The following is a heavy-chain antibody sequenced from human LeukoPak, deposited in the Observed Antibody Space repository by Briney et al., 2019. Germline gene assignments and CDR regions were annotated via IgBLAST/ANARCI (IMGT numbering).Heavy chain of an antibody. V-gene: IGHV4-31*03. J-gene: IGHJ4*02. CDR3: ARDHYDSRGDYVVEY. CDR2: IHSGGNA. CDR1: GDSINSGGYY. D-gene: IGHD3-22*01. Sequence: SETLTLTCSISGDSINSGGYYWNWLRQPPGKGLEWLGYIHSGGNAYFNPSVEGRSSISLDKSQNQFFLRLTSVTAADTAVYFCARDHYDSRGDYVVEYWGQGTLLTVSS.